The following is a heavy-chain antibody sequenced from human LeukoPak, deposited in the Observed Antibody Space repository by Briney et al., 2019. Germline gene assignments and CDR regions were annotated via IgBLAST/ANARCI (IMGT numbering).Heavy chain of an antibody. CDR3: ARGGGRITGTTFDY. J-gene: IGHJ4*02. V-gene: IGHV1-69*10. CDR2: ITPILVIA. CDR1: VGTFSSYA. D-gene: IGHD1-20*01. Sequence: SVNVSRKSSVGTFSSYAISWVRQAPGQGLECMGRITPILVIANYAQQFQGRVTITADKSTSTAYMELSSLRSEDTAVYYCARGGGRITGTTFDYWGQGTLVTVSS.